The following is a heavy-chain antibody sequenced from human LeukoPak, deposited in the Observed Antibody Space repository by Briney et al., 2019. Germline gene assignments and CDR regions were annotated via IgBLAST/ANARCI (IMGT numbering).Heavy chain of an antibody. CDR2: IYSGSST. J-gene: IGHJ4*02. CDR1: GFTVSSNY. D-gene: IGHD2-15*01. V-gene: IGHV3-53*01. CDR3: ARGVVAAIIAFDY. Sequence: PGGSLRLSCAASGFTVSSNYMSWVRQAPGKGLEWVSVIYSGSSTYYADSVKGRFTISRDNSKNTLYLQMNSLRAEDTAVYYCARGVVAAIIAFDYWGQGTLVTVSS.